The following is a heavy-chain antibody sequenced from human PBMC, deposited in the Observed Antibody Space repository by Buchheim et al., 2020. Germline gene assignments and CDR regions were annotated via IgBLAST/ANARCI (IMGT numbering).Heavy chain of an antibody. CDR2: ISHGGSST. J-gene: IGHJ3*01. D-gene: IGHD3-3*01. V-gene: IGHV3-23*01. CDR1: GFTFSSYA. CDR3: AKEFTVFGVGRDAFDF. Sequence: EVQLLESGGDLVQPGGSLRLSCSASGFTFSSYAMSWVRQAPGKGLEWVSTISHGGSSTYYADSVKGRFTISRDNSKDTLYVQMNSLRAEDTAVYYCAKEFTVFGVGRDAFDFWGQGT.